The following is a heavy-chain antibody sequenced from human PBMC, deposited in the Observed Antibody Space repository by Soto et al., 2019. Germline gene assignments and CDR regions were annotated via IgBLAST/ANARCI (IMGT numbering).Heavy chain of an antibody. CDR3: ARQSPYYDDSPRPALYI. CDR2: ISAYNGNT. CDR1: GYTFTSYG. J-gene: IGHJ3*02. Sequence: QVQLVQSGAEVKKPGASVKVSCKASGYTFTSYGISWVRQAPGQGLEWMGWISAYNGNTNYAQKLQGRVTMTTDSSTSTDYMELRSPRSDATAVYYCARQSPYYDDSPRPALYISGEVTMVTVAS. V-gene: IGHV1-18*01. D-gene: IGHD3-22*01.